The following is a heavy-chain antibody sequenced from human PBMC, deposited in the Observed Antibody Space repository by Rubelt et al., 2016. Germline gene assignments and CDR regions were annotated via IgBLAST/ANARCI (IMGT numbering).Heavy chain of an antibody. CDR1: GFTFSSYG. Sequence: CAASGFTFSSYGMHWVRQAPGKGLEWVAFIRYDGSNKYYADSVKGRFTISRDNSKNTLYLQMNSLRAEDTAVYYCAKGFIRIAAAGDLFDPWGQGTLVTVSS. CDR2: IRYDGSNK. V-gene: IGHV3-30*02. J-gene: IGHJ5*02. CDR3: AKGFIRIAAAGDLFDP. D-gene: IGHD6-13*01.